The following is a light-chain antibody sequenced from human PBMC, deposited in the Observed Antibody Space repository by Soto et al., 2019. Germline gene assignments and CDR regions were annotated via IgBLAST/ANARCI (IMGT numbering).Light chain of an antibody. CDR2: AAS. V-gene: IGKV3-20*01. J-gene: IGKJ4*01. Sequence: EIMLTQSPGTLSLSPGERATLSCRASQSVSSTNLACYQQKPGQAPRLLIYAASSRATGIPDRFSGSGSGTDFTLTISRLEPEDFVVYYCQQYSSSPLLTFGGGTKVEIK. CDR3: QQYSSSPLLT. CDR1: QSVSSTN.